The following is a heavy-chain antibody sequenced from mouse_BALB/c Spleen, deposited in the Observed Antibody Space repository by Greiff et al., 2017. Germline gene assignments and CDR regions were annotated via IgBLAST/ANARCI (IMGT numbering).Heavy chain of an antibody. CDR1: GFTFSSFG. D-gene: IGHD4-1*01. V-gene: IGHV5-9-3*01. Sequence: EVKLVESGGGLVQPGGSRKLSCAASGFTFSSFGMHWVRQAPEKGLEWVATISSGGSYTYYPDSVKGRFTISRDNAKNTLYLQMSSLRSEDTAMYYCARRWDGDFDYWGQGTTLTVSS. CDR3: ARRWDGDFDY. J-gene: IGHJ2*01. CDR2: ISSGGSYT.